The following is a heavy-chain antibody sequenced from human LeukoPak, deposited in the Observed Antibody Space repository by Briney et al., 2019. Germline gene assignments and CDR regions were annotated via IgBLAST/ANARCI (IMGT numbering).Heavy chain of an antibody. CDR3: ATLNLEYSSSYSWFDP. Sequence: PSETLSLTCTVSGGSISSSSYYWGWIRQPPGKGLEWVSSISSSSSYIYYADSVKGRFTISRDNAKNSLYLQMNSLRAEDTAVYYCATLNLEYSSSYSWFDPWGQGTLVTVSS. D-gene: IGHD6-6*01. CDR2: ISSSSSYI. V-gene: IGHV3-21*01. J-gene: IGHJ5*02. CDR1: GGSISSSS.